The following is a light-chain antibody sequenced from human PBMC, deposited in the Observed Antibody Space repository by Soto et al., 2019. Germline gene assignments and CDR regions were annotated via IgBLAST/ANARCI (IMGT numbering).Light chain of an antibody. J-gene: IGLJ1*01. Sequence: QSALAQPASVSGSPGQSITISCTGTSSDVGAYNSVSWYQQHPHRAPQVIIYKGTQRPSGVSNRFSGSTSGNAASLTISALQTDDEADYFCCAFAGSHTFVFGIGTKVTVL. CDR3: CAFAGSHTFV. V-gene: IGLV2-23*01. CDR2: KGT. CDR1: SSDVGAYNS.